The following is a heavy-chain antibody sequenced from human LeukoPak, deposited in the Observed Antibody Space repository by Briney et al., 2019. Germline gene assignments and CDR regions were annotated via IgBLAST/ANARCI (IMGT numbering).Heavy chain of an antibody. D-gene: IGHD3-10*02. CDR3: AELGITMIGGV. V-gene: IGHV3-23*01. Sequence: GGSLRLSCAASGFTFSSYAMTWVRQAPGKGLEWVSAISGSGGSTYFADSVKGRFTISRDNAKNSLYLQMNSLRAEDTAVYYCAELGITMIGGVWGKGTTVTISS. J-gene: IGHJ6*04. CDR2: ISGSGGST. CDR1: GFTFSSYA.